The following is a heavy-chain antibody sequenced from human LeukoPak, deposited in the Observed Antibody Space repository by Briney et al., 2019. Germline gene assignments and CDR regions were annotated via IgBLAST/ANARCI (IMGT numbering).Heavy chain of an antibody. D-gene: IGHD5-12*01. CDR2: VIPIFGTA. V-gene: IGHV1-69*05. J-gene: IGHJ4*02. Sequence: SVKVSCKASGDTFSSYGVSWVRQAPGQGLEWMGRVIPIFGTANYAQRFQGRVTITTDESTSTAYMELRSLRSDDTAVYYCARDVDNVDIVAPDYWGQGTLVTVSS. CDR1: GDTFSSYG. CDR3: ARDVDNVDIVAPDY.